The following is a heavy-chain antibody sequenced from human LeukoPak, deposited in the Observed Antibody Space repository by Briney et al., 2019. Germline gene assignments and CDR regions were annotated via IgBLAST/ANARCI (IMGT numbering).Heavy chain of an antibody. J-gene: IGHJ2*01. CDR1: GYTFTSYD. V-gene: IGHV1-8*01. Sequence: ASVKVSCKASGYTFTSYDINWVRQATGQGLEWMGWMNPNSGNTGYAQKFQGRVTMTRNTSISTAYMELSSLRSEDTAVYYCARISRLNRYFDLWGRGTLVTVSS. CDR3: ARISRLNRYFDL. CDR2: MNPNSGNT. D-gene: IGHD1-14*01.